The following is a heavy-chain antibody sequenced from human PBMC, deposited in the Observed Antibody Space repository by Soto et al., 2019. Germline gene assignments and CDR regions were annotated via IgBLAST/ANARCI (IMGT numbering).Heavy chain of an antibody. CDR1: GFTFSGYG. J-gene: IGHJ4*02. V-gene: IGHV3-33*01. Sequence: QVQLVESGGGVVQPGRSLRLSCAASGFTFSGYGMHWVRQAPGKGLEWVAVIWYDGSNKYYADSVKGRFAISRDNSKNTLYLQMNSLRAEDTAVYYCARDGRNDYGDYWGQGTLVTVSS. CDR3: ARDGRNDYGDY. CDR2: IWYDGSNK.